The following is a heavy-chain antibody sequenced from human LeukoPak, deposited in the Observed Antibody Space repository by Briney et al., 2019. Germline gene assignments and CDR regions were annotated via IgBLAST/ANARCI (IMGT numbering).Heavy chain of an antibody. Sequence: GGSLRLSCAASGFMVSRNYMSWVRQAPGKGLEWVSVMYTGGSTYYADSVKGRFTISRDNSKNTLNLQMNSLRAEDTALHYCARRISGASYAFDIWGQGTMVTVSS. J-gene: IGHJ3*02. CDR2: MYTGGST. CDR3: ARRISGASYAFDI. V-gene: IGHV3-53*01. CDR1: GFMVSRNY.